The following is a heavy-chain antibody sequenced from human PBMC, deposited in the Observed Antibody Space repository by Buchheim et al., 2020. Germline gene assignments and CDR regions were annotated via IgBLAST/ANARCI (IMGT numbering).Heavy chain of an antibody. CDR3: ARDVDTNF. V-gene: IGHV3-7*01. J-gene: IGHJ4*02. CDR2: IKQAGSET. D-gene: IGHD5-18*01. Sequence: EMQLVESGGGLVQPGGSLRLSCAASGFIFNKFWMTWVRQAPGKGLEWVANIKQAGSETSYVDSVKRRFTISRDNAKTSLYFQMRSLRAEDTALYYCARDVDTNFWGQGTL. CDR1: GFIFNKFW.